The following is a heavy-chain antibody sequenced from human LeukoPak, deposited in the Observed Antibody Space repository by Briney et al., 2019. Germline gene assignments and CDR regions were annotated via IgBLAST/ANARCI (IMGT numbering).Heavy chain of an antibody. Sequence: SETLSLTCAIYGGSFSGYFWSWFRQPPGKGLEWIGEIYHSGSTYYNPSLKSRVTISVDTSKNQFSLKLSSVTAADTAVYYCARNNVGATPGDYWGQGTLVTVSS. CDR2: IYHSGST. CDR3: ARNNVGATPGDY. J-gene: IGHJ4*02. V-gene: IGHV4-34*01. CDR1: GGSFSGYF. D-gene: IGHD1-26*01.